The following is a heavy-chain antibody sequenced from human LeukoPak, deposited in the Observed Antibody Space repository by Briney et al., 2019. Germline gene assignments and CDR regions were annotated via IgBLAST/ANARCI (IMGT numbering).Heavy chain of an antibody. CDR1: GGSISSGDYS. CDR2: IYYSGST. Sequence: MPSETLSLTCTVSGGSISSGDYSWSWIRQPPGKGLEWIGYIYYSGSTYYNPSLKSRVTISVDTSKNQFSLKLSSVTAADTAVYYCARVAPNICWFDPWGQGTLVTVSS. J-gene: IGHJ5*02. CDR3: ARVAPNICWFDP. D-gene: IGHD2/OR15-2a*01. V-gene: IGHV4-30-4*01.